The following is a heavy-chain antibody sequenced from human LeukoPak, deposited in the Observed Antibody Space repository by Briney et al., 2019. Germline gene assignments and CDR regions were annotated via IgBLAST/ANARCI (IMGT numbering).Heavy chain of an antibody. V-gene: IGHV3-7*05. CDR3: AREAAAAHPDY. J-gene: IGHJ4*02. CDR1: GFIFSSYW. D-gene: IGHD6-13*01. Sequence: PRGSLRLSCAASGFIFSSYWMGWVRQAPGKGLEWVANIKQDGSEKYYVDSVKGRFTISRDNAKNSLYLQMNSLRAEDTAVYYCAREAAAAHPDYWGQGTLVVVSA. CDR2: IKQDGSEK.